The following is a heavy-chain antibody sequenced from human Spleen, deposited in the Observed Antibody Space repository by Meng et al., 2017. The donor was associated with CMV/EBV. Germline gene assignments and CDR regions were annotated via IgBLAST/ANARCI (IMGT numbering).Heavy chain of an antibody. CDR1: GFTFSNYN. V-gene: IGHV3-21*01. J-gene: IGHJ6*02. CDR2: ISNKGDYI. CDR3: AREDYYGIDV. Sequence: GGSLRLSCEASGFTFSNYNMNWVRQAPGKGLEWVSSISNKGDYIQYADSLKSRVSISRDNAKNSLYLQMSSLRVEDTAVYYWAREDYYGIDVWGQGTRVTVSS.